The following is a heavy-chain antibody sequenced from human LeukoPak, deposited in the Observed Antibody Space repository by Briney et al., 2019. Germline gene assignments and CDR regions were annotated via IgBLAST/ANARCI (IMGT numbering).Heavy chain of an antibody. D-gene: IGHD4-23*01. J-gene: IGHJ4*02. CDR3: ATDLNYGGNSVSDY. CDR2: ISAYNGNT. Sequence: GASVKVSCKASGYTFTSYGISWVRRAPGQGLEWMGWISAYNGNTNYAQKLQGSVTITTDTSTSTAYIKLRSLRSDDTAVYYCATDLNYGGNSVSDYWGQGTLVTVSS. V-gene: IGHV1-18*01. CDR1: GYTFTSYG.